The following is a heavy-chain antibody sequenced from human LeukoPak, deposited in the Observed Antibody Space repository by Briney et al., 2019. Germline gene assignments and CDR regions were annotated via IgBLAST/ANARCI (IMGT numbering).Heavy chain of an antibody. CDR2: MNQDGSIK. Sequence: QPGGSLRLSCAASGSTFSNYWMNWVRQAPGKGLEWVANMNQDGSIKYSVDSVKGRFTISRDNADNSLCLQMNSLRAEDTAVYYCARGARDSGDYVTDYWGQGTPVTVSS. CDR3: ARGARDSGDYVTDY. V-gene: IGHV3-7*01. CDR1: GSTFSNYW. D-gene: IGHD4-17*01. J-gene: IGHJ4*02.